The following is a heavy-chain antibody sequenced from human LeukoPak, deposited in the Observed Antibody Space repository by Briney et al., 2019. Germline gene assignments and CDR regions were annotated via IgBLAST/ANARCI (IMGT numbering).Heavy chain of an antibody. J-gene: IGHJ4*02. CDR3: TRDRNARATKEDRYDY. CDR2: LREDGSER. CDR1: GFTFSAYW. Sequence: GGSLRLSCVVSGFTFSAYWMTRVRQAPGKGLEWGANLREDGSERNYVDSVKGRFIISRDNSRNSLYLQMNSLRPEDTAVYYCTRDRNARATKEDRYDYWGQGTLVTVSS. V-gene: IGHV3-7*01. D-gene: IGHD5-12*01.